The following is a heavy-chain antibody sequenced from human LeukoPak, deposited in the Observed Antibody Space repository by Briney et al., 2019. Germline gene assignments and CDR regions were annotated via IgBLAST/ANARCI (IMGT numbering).Heavy chain of an antibody. CDR2: IYHSGRT. J-gene: IGHJ6*03. CDR1: GYSISSGYY. CDR3: ARTGGSFYFYYYMDV. V-gene: IGHV4-38-2*02. D-gene: IGHD1-26*01. Sequence: KPSETLSLTCTVSGYSISSGYYWGWLRQPPGKGLEWIGCIYHSGRTYYNPSLKSRVTISVDTSKNQFSLNLSSVTAADTAVYYCARTGGSFYFYYYMDVWGKGTTVTVSS.